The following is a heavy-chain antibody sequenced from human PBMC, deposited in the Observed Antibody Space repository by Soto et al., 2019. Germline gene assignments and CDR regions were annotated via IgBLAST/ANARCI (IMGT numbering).Heavy chain of an antibody. V-gene: IGHV3-23*01. Sequence: GGSLRLSCAASGFTFSSYAMSWVRQAPGKGLEWVSAISGSGGSTYYADSVKGRFTISRDNSKNTLYLQMNSLRAEDTAVYYCAKAESRAPPYLWFGELLPSPFDYWGQGTLVTVSS. J-gene: IGHJ4*02. CDR3: AKAESRAPPYLWFGELLPSPFDY. D-gene: IGHD3-10*01. CDR1: GFTFSSYA. CDR2: ISGSGGST.